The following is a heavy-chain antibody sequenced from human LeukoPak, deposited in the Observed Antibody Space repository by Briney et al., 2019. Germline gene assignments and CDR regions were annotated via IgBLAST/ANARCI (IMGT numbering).Heavy chain of an antibody. CDR2: IYHSGST. CDR3: ARFIILAAAGSYFDY. CDR1: GVSISSGGYY. Sequence: PSETLSLTGTVSGVSISSGGYYWSWIRQSPGKGLEWIGYIYHSGSTYYNPSLKSRVTISVDRSKNQFSLKLSSVTAADTAVYYCARFIILAAAGSYFDYWGQGTLVTVSS. D-gene: IGHD6-13*01. J-gene: IGHJ4*02. V-gene: IGHV4-30-2*06.